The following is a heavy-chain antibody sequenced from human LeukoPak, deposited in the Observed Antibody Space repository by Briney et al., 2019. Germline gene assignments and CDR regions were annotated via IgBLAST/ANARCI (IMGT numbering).Heavy chain of an antibody. CDR2: IYYSGST. CDR3: ARYRSGAVAAFFDY. J-gene: IGHJ4*02. CDR1: GGSISSYY. D-gene: IGHD6-19*01. Sequence: SETLSLTCTVSGGSISSYYCSWIRQPPGKGLEWVGYIYYSGSTNYNPSLKSRVTISVDTPKNQFSLKLSSVTAADTAVYYCARYRSGAVAAFFDYWGQGILVTVSS. V-gene: IGHV4-59*01.